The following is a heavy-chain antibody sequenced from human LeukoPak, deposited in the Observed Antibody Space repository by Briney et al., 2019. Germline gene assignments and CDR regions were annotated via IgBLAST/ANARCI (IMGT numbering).Heavy chain of an antibody. CDR2: ISYDGSNK. Sequence: SCKASGGTFSSYGMHWVRQAPGKGLEWVAVISYDGSNKYYADSVKGRFTISRDNSKNTLYLQMNSLRAEDTAVYYCAKGRRRIVGATPLDYWGQGTLVTVSS. J-gene: IGHJ4*02. D-gene: IGHD1-26*01. CDR1: GGTFSSYG. V-gene: IGHV3-30*18. CDR3: AKGRRRIVGATPLDY.